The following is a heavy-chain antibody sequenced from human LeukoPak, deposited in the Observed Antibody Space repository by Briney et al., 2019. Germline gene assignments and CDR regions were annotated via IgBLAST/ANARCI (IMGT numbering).Heavy chain of an antibody. CDR1: GYTFTNYA. V-gene: IGHV7-4-1*02. CDR3: AKGSPHMITFPIDY. J-gene: IGHJ4*02. CDR2: INTNTGNP. Sequence: GASVNVSCKTSGYTFTNYAVNWVRQAPGGGLEWMGWINTNTGNPMYAHGFTGRFVFSLDTSVSTAYLQISSLKPEDTAVYYCAKGSPHMITFPIDYWGQGTLVTVSS. D-gene: IGHD3-16*01.